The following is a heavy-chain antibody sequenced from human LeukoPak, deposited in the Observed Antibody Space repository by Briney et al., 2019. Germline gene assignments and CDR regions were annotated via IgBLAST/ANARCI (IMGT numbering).Heavy chain of an antibody. J-gene: IGHJ4*02. D-gene: IGHD3-16*01. CDR2: ISGSGSSK. CDR1: GYTFSIYA. CDR3: AGSPYDYSMIYFDY. Sequence: GGSLRLSCAPSGYTFSIYAMSCVREAPRGGGEWGSDISGSGSSKYYADSVKGRFTISTDNSKNTLYQQMNSLRADDTAVDYCAGSPYDYSMIYFDYWGQGTLVTVSS. V-gene: IGHV3-23*01.